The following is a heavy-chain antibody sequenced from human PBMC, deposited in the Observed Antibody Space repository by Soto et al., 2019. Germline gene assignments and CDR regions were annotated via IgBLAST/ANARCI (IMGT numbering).Heavy chain of an antibody. Sequence: SHTLSLTYAICGGSVCSNSAAWNWIRQSPSRGLEWLGRTYYRSKWYNDYAVSVKGRITINPDTSKNQFSLQLNSVTPEDTAVYYCAREEAAYYDILTGYYMWSDAFDIWGQGTMVTVSS. D-gene: IGHD3-9*01. CDR1: GGSVCSNSAA. CDR3: AREEAAYYDILTGYYMWSDAFDI. CDR2: TYYRSKWYN. J-gene: IGHJ3*02. V-gene: IGHV6-1*01.